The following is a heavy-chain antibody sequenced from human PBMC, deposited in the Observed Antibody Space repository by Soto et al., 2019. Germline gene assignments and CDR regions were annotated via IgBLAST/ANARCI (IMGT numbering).Heavy chain of an antibody. V-gene: IGHV1-18*01. D-gene: IGHD4-17*01. CDR2: ISAYNGNT. J-gene: IGHJ4*02. CDR3: ARDILDYGGNFFDY. Sequence: ASVKVSCKASGYTFTNYGITWVRQAPGQGLEWMGWISAYNGNTNYAQKLQGRVTMTTDTSTSTAYMELRSLRSDDTAVYYCARDILDYGGNFFDYWGQGTLVTVSS. CDR1: GYTFTNYG.